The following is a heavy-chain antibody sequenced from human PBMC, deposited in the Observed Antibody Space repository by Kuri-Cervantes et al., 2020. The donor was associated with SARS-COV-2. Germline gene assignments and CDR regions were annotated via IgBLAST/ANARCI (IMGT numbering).Heavy chain of an antibody. J-gene: IGHJ6*02. D-gene: IGHD3-16*01. CDR3: ARGLGAVSTVDLYFCLDV. CDR1: GFTFSDYY. V-gene: IGHV3-11*06. CDR2: ISPSMAHT. Sequence: GESLKISCEGSGFTFSDYYMSWVRQAPGKGLEWLSNISPSMAHTHYADSVRGRFTISRDNANNAQYLQMTGLRVDDTAVYYCARGLGAVSTVDLYFCLDVWGQGTTVTVSS.